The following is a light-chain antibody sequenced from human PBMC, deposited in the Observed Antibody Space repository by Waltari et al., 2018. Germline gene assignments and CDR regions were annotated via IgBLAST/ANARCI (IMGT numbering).Light chain of an antibody. Sequence: QSALTQPASVSGSPGQSITISCTGTSSDVGGYNYVSWYQQHPGKAPKLMIFGVSNRHSGVSNRFSGAKSGNTASLTISGLQAEDEADYYCSSYISSSTLEVFGGGTRLTVL. CDR3: SSYISSSTLEV. CDR2: GVS. V-gene: IGLV2-14*03. CDR1: SSDVGGYNY. J-gene: IGLJ3*02.